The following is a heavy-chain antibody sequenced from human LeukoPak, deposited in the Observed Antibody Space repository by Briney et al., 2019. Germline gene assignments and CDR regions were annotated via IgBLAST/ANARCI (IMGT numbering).Heavy chain of an antibody. V-gene: IGHV3-23*01. J-gene: IGHJ5*02. CDR3: AKGRFGELYNWFDP. CDR1: GFTFSSYA. CDR2: ISGSGGST. Sequence: GGSLRLSCAASGFTFSSYAMSWVRQAPGKGLERVSAISGSGGSTYYADSVKGRFTISRDNSKNTLYLQMNSLRAEDTAVYYCAKGRFGELYNWFDPWGQGTLVTVSS. D-gene: IGHD3-10*01.